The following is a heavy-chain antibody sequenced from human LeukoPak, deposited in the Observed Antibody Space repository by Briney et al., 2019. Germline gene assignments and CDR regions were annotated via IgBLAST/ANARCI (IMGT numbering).Heavy chain of an antibody. D-gene: IGHD6-19*01. V-gene: IGHV4-39*01. CDR3: ARQGLGKGPDY. CDR1: GGSISSSSYY. CDR2: IYYSGST. J-gene: IGHJ4*02. Sequence: PSETLSLTCTVSGGSISSSSYYWGWIRQPPGKGLEWIGSIYYSGSTYYNPSLKSRVTISVDTSKNQFSLRLSSVTAADTAVYYCARQGLGKGPDYWGQGTLVTVSS.